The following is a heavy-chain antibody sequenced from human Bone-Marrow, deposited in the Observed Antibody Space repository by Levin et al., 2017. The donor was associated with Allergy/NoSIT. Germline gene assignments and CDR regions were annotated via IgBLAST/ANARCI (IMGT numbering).Heavy chain of an antibody. CDR2: INTNTGNP. J-gene: IGHJ4*02. CDR3: ARDQHSSGWYYFDY. Sequence: ASVKVSCKASGYTFTSYAMNWVRQAPGQGLEWMGWINTNTGNPTYAQGFTGRFVFSLDTSVSTAYLQISSLKAEDTAVYYCARDQHSSGWYYFDYWGQGTLVTVSS. V-gene: IGHV7-4-1*02. CDR1: GYTFTSYA. D-gene: IGHD6-19*01.